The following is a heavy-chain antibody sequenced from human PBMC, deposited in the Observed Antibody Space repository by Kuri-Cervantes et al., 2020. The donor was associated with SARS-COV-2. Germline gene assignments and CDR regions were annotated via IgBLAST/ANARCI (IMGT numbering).Heavy chain of an antibody. V-gene: IGHV4-4*07. D-gene: IGHD3-16*01. Sequence: SETLSLTCTVSGGSISSYYWSWIRQPAGKGLEWIGSIYHSGSTYYNPSLKSRVTISVDTSKNQFSLKLSSVTAADTAVYFCARDLLGFVRGFDLWGRGALVTVSS. CDR1: GGSISSYY. CDR2: IYHSGST. J-gene: IGHJ2*01. CDR3: ARDLLGFVRGFDL.